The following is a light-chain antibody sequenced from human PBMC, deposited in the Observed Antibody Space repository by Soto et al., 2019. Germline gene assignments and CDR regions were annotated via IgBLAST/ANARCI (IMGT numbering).Light chain of an antibody. CDR3: QQRSNWPPIT. CDR1: QNVINY. J-gene: IGKJ5*01. Sequence: EGVLTQSPVTLSLSPGERATLCCRASQNVINYLAWYQQKPGQAPRLLIYDASNRATDVPDRFSGSGSGTDFTLTISSLEPEDFAVYYCQQRSNWPPITFGQGTRLEIK. CDR2: DAS. V-gene: IGKV3-11*01.